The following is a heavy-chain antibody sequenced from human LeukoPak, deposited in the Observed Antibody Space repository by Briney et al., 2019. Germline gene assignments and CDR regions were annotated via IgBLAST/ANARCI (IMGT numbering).Heavy chain of an antibody. D-gene: IGHD3-10*01. V-gene: IGHV4-59*08. CDR3: ARHLDYYGSGGYEF. Sequence: PTETLYLTCAVSGGSISTYYWSWIRQSPGKGLEWIGYISYNGYTNYNPSLNSRVTMSVDTSKSQFSLRLSSVTASDTAVYYCARHLDYYGSGGYEFWGQGTLVTVSS. J-gene: IGHJ4*02. CDR2: ISYNGYT. CDR1: GGSISTYY.